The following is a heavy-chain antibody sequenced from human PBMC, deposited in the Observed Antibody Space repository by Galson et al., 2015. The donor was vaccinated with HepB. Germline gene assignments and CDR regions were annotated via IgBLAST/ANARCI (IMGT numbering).Heavy chain of an antibody. V-gene: IGHV4-34*01. J-gene: IGHJ4*02. D-gene: IGHD3-3*01. Sequence: ETLSLTCTVYGGSFSGYSWTWIRQAPGKGLEWIGEINDGGSTKYNPSLKSRVTISVDTSKNQFSLKLSSVTAADTAIYYCARAHVGFWSGYFTNWGQGTLVTVSS. CDR3: ARAHVGFWSGYFTN. CDR1: GGSFSGYS. CDR2: INDGGST.